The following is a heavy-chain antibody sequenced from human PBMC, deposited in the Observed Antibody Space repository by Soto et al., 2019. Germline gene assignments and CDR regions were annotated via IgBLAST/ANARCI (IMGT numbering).Heavy chain of an antibody. J-gene: IGHJ6*03. CDR1: GGSFSGYH. D-gene: IGHD3-9*01. Sequence: SETLSLTCAVYGGSFSGYHWSWIRQPPGKGLEWIGEINHSGSTNYNPSLKSRVTISVDTSKNQFSLKLSSVTAADTAVYYCARTVLGPDLLADSFVDYYYYMDVWGQGTTVTVSS. V-gene: IGHV4-34*01. CDR2: INHSGST. CDR3: ARTVLGPDLLADSFVDYYYYMDV.